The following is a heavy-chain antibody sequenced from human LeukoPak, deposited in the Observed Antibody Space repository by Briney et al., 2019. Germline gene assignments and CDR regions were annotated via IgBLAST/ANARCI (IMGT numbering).Heavy chain of an antibody. J-gene: IGHJ4*02. CDR1: GGSFSGYY. V-gene: IGHV4-34*01. CDR3: ARGLGGVGAASLIAYYFDY. CDR2: IHHSGST. Sequence: SETLSLTCAVYGGSFSGYYWSWIRQPPGKGLEWIGEIHHSGSTNYNPSLKSRVTISVDTSKNQFSLKLSSVTAADTAVYYCARGLGGVGAASLIAYYFDYWGQGTLVTVSS. D-gene: IGHD1-26*01.